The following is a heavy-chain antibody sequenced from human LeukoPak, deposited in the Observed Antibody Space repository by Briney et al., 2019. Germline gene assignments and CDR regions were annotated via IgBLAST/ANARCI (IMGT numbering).Heavy chain of an antibody. Sequence: PSETLSLTCTVSGGSISSSSYYWGWIRQPPGKGLEWIGNIYYSGSTYYNPSLKSRVTISVDTSKNQFSLKLSSVTAADTAVYYCAEYHLGFDLWGRGTLVTVSS. D-gene: IGHD2-2*01. CDR2: IYYSGST. CDR1: GGSISSSSYY. CDR3: AEYHLGFDL. V-gene: IGHV4-39*01. J-gene: IGHJ2*01.